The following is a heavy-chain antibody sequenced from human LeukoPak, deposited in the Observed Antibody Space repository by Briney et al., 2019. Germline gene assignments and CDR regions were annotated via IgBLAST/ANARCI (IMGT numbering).Heavy chain of an antibody. D-gene: IGHD3-3*01. J-gene: IGHJ4*02. CDR1: GFTFSSYG. V-gene: IGHV3-30*03. Sequence: PGRSLRLSCAASGFTFSSYGMHWVRQAPGKGLEWVAVISYDGSNKYYADSVKGRFTISRDNSKNTLYLQMNSLRAEDTAVYYCARDSHRITIFGVVTPPGDWGQGTLVTVSS. CDR3: ARDSHRITIFGVVTPPGD. CDR2: ISYDGSNK.